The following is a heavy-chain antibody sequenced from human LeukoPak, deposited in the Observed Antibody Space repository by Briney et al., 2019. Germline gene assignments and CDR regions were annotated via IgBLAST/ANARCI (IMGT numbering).Heavy chain of an antibody. V-gene: IGHV2-5*01. J-gene: IGHJ3*02. CDR1: GFSLSTSGMY. Sequence: ESAPTLVNPPQTLTLTCTFSGFSLSTSGMYVGWIRQPPGKALEWLALIYWNDDKRYSPSLKSRLTITKDTSKNQVVLTMTNMDPVDTATYYCAHRNSDYRAFDIWGQGTMVTVSS. D-gene: IGHD4-11*01. CDR2: IYWNDDK. CDR3: AHRNSDYRAFDI.